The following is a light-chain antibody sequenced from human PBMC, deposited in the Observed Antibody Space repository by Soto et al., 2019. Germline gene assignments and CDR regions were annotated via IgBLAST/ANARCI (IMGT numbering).Light chain of an antibody. CDR1: NSDIGGRKY. V-gene: IGLV2-14*01. J-gene: IGLJ1*01. CDR3: SSDANTKV. CDR2: EVS. Sequence: QSALTQPASVSGSPGQSLTISCTGTNSDIGGRKYVSWYQHHPGKAPKLIIYEVSNRPSGVSNRFSGSKSGNTASLTISGLQAEDEGDYYCSSDANTKVFVTGTKVTV.